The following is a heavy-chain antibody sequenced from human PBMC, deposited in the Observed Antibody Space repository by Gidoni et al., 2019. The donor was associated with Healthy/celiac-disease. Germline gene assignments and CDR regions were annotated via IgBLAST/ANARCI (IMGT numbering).Heavy chain of an antibody. CDR1: GGSISSSSYY. CDR3: AREWVDFWSGPGSHRGAFDI. CDR2: IYYSGST. J-gene: IGHJ3*02. Sequence: QLQLQESGPGLVKPSETLSLTCTVSGGSISSSSYYWGWIRQPPGKGLEWIGSIYYSGSTYYNPSLKSRVTISVDTSKNQFSLKLSSVTAADTAVYYCAREWVDFWSGPGSHRGAFDIWGQGTMVTVSS. V-gene: IGHV4-39*02. D-gene: IGHD3-3*01.